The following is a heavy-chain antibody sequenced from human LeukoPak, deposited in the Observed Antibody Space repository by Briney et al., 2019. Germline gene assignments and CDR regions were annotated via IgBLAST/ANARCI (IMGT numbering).Heavy chain of an antibody. V-gene: IGHV6-1*01. CDR1: GDSVSSNSAA. CDR3: AREEVTDPSDYFDY. J-gene: IGHJ4*02. CDR2: TYYRCKWYN. Sequence: SQTLSLTCAISGDSVSSNSAAWNWIRQSPSRGLEWLGRTYYRCKWYNDYTVSVKSRITINPDTSKNQFSLQLGSVTPEDTAVYYCAREEVTDPSDYFDYWGQGTLVTVSS.